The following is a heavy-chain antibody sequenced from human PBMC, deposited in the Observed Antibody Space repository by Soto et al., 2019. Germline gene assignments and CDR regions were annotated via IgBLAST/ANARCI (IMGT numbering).Heavy chain of an antibody. V-gene: IGHV3-15*07. CDR3: TTVPPGGFLEWFWGYYYYGMDV. D-gene: IGHD3-3*01. Sequence: TGGSLRLSCAASGFTFSNAWMNWVRQAPGKGLEWVGRIKSKTDGGTTDYAAPVKGRFTISRDDSKNTLYLQMNSLKTEDTAVYYCTTVPPGGFLEWFWGYYYYGMDVWGQGTTVTVSS. CDR1: GFTFSNAW. CDR2: IKSKTDGGTT. J-gene: IGHJ6*02.